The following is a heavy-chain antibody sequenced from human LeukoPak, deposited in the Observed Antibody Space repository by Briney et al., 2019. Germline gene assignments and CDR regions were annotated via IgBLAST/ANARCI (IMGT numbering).Heavy chain of an antibody. CDR1: GYTFTSYY. Sequence: ASVKVSCKASGYTFTSYYMHWVRQAPGQGLEWMGMINPSGGSTSYAQKFQGRVTMTRDTSTSTVYMELSSLRSEDTAVYYCARDRADPPNYYYYYGMDVWGQGTTVTVSS. CDR2: INPSGGST. V-gene: IGHV1-46*01. CDR3: ARDRADPPNYYYYYGMDV. J-gene: IGHJ6*02.